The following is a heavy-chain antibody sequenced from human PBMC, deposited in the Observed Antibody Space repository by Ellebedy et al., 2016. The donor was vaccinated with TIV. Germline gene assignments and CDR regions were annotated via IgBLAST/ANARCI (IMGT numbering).Heavy chain of an antibody. CDR1: GFSLNTDRVT. CDR2: IYGNDIK. CDR3: VHRTTVTSADY. Sequence: SGPTLVNPTQTLTLTCTFSGFSLNTDRVTVGWVRQPPGKALEWLAFIYGNDIKRRSPPLESRLTITKDTSKNQVVLTVTNVDPVDTATYFCVHRTTVTSADYWGQGTLVTVSS. D-gene: IGHD4-11*01. V-gene: IGHV2-5*01. J-gene: IGHJ4*02.